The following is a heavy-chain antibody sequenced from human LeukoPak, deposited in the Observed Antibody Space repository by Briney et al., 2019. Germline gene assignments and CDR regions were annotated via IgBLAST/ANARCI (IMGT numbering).Heavy chain of an antibody. CDR2: INHSGST. V-gene: IGHV4-34*01. CDR3: ARVKGYGSGRYFDY. CDR1: GGSFSGYY. J-gene: IGHJ4*02. Sequence: PSETLSLTCAVYGGSFSGYYWSWIRQPPGKGLEWIGEINHSGSTNYNPSPKSRVTISVDTSKNQFSLKLSSVTAADTAVYYCARVKGYGSGRYFDYWGQGTLVTVSS. D-gene: IGHD3-10*01.